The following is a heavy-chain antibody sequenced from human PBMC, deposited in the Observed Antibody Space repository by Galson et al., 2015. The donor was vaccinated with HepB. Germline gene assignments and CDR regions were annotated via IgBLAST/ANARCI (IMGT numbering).Heavy chain of an antibody. CDR1: GFTFSSYW. CDR3: ARDRTVRRAPFDY. Sequence: SLRLSCAASGFTFSSYWMHWVRQAPGKGLVWVSRINSDGSSTSYADSVKGRFTISRDNAKNTLYLQMNSLRAEDTAVYYCARDRTVRRAPFDYWGQGTLVTVSS. J-gene: IGHJ4*02. V-gene: IGHV3-74*01. CDR2: INSDGSST. D-gene: IGHD3/OR15-3a*01.